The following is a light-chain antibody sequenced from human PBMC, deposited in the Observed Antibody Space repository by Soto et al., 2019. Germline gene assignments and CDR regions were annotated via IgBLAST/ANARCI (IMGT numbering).Light chain of an antibody. CDR3: SSYTSGGTPCV. CDR1: SSDVGRYDY. V-gene: IGLV2-14*01. CDR2: DVS. J-gene: IGLJ1*01. Sequence: QSALTQPASVSGSPGQSITISCTGTSSDVGRYDYVSWYQQHPGKAPKLMIYDVSNRPSGVSNRFSGSKSGNTASLTISGLQAEDEADYYCSSYTSGGTPCVFGTGTKVTVL.